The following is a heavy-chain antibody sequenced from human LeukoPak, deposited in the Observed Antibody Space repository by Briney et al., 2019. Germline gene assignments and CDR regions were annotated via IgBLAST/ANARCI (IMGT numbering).Heavy chain of an antibody. V-gene: IGHV3-48*01. J-gene: IGHJ4*02. CDR2: ISSSSSAI. D-gene: IGHD6-13*01. CDR3: ASRSWS. Sequence: ETLSLTCTVSGGSIGSSSYYWGWIRQPPGKGLEWVSYISSSSSAIYYADSVKGRFTISRDNAKNSLYLQMNSLRAEDTAVYYCASRSWSWGQGTLVTVSS. CDR1: GGSIGSSSYY.